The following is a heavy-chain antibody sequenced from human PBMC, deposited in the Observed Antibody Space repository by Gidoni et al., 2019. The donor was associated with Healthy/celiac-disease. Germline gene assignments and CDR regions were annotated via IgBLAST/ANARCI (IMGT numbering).Heavy chain of an antibody. CDR3: AKEGLLRYFDWLPISFDY. CDR2: ISGSGGST. V-gene: IGHV3-23*01. J-gene: IGHJ4*02. CDR1: GLTFSSYA. Sequence: EVQLLESGGVLVQPGGSLRLSCAASGLTFSSYAMSWVRQAPGKGLEWVSAISGSGGSTYYADSVKGRFTISRDNAKNTMYLQMNSMRAEDTAVYYCAKEGLLRYFDWLPISFDYWGQGTLVTVSS. D-gene: IGHD3-9*01.